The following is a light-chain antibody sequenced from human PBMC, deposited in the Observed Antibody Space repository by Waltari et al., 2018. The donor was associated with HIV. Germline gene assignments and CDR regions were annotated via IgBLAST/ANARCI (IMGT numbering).Light chain of an antibody. CDR3: QAWDSKTVF. Sequence: SYELTQSPSVSVSPGQTVIITCPGDKLERYYVCWFQQKPGQSPVLVLYQDTKRPWWIPERFSGSKSGNTATLTISGTQAVDDADYYCQAWDSKTVFFGGGTEVTVL. J-gene: IGLJ2*01. V-gene: IGLV3-1*01. CDR1: KLERYY. CDR2: QDT.